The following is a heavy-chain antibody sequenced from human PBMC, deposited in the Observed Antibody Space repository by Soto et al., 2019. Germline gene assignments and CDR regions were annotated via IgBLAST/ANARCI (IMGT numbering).Heavy chain of an antibody. Sequence: QITLKESGPTLVKPTQTLTLTCTFSGFSLTTTGVGVGWIRQPPGKALEWLALIYWDDKKRFSPSLKSRLTIAKDTSNNQVVLTMTNMDPVDTATYYCARNVVMPTAMPGTNWFDPWGQGTLVTVSS. CDR2: IYWDDKK. V-gene: IGHV2-5*02. CDR1: GFSLTTTGVG. CDR3: ARNVVMPTAMPGTNWFDP. J-gene: IGHJ5*02. D-gene: IGHD2-2*01.